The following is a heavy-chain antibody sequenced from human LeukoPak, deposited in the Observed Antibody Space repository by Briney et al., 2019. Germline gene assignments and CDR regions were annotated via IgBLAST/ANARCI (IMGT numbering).Heavy chain of an antibody. Sequence: SETLSLTCAAYGGSFSGYYWSWIRQPPGKGLEWIGEINHSGSTNYNPSLKSRVTISVDTSKNQFSLKLSSVTAADTAVYYCVREGFRYYYGSGSYHINWFDPWGQGTLVTVSS. V-gene: IGHV4-34*01. CDR3: VREGFRYYYGSGSYHINWFDP. J-gene: IGHJ5*02. CDR1: GGSFSGYY. D-gene: IGHD3-10*01. CDR2: INHSGST.